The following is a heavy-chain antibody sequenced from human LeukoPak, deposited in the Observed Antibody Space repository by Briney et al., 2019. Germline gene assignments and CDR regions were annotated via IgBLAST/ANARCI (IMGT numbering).Heavy chain of an antibody. Sequence: GSLRLSCAASGFTFSSYAMSWVRQAPGKGLEWVSAISGSGGSTYYADSVKGRFTISRDNSKNTLYLQMNSLRAEDTAVYYCAKGALRYFDWLLSYFDYWGQGTLVTVSS. CDR1: GFTFSSYA. J-gene: IGHJ4*02. V-gene: IGHV3-23*01. D-gene: IGHD3-9*01. CDR2: ISGSGGST. CDR3: AKGALRYFDWLLSYFDY.